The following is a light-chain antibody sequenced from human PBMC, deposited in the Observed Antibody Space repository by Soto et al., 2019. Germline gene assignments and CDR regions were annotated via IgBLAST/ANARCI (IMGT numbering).Light chain of an antibody. J-gene: IGKJ5*01. CDR2: LAS. CDR1: QCLLHSNGNNY. Sequence: DIVMTQSPLSLPVTPGEPASISCRSSQCLLHSNGNNYVDWYLQKPGQAPQLLLYLASNRASGVPDRFSGSGSGTDFTLKISRVEAEDVGVYYCLQALQTPITLGQGTRLEIK. CDR3: LQALQTPIT. V-gene: IGKV2-28*01.